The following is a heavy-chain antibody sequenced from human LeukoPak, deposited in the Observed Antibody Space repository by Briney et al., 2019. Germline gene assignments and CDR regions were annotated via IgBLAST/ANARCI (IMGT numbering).Heavy chain of an antibody. V-gene: IGHV4-39*01. J-gene: IGHJ4*02. CDR3: ARARLSIVRGITNFDY. CDR2: INYSGST. Sequence: PSETLSLTCTVSGGSISSSTYYWGWIRQPPGKGLEWIGSINYSGSTFYNPSLKSRVTISVDTSKNQFSLILSSVTAADTAVYFCARARLSIVRGITNFDYWGQGTVVTVPS. D-gene: IGHD3-10*01. CDR1: GGSISSSTYY.